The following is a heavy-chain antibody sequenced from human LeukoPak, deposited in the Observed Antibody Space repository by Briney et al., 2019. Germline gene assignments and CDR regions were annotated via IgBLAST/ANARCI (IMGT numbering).Heavy chain of an antibody. D-gene: IGHD3-9*01. Sequence: SVKVSCKASGGTFSSYAISWVRQAPGQGLEWMGGIIPIIGTANYAQKFQGRVTITADESTSTAYMELSSLRSEDTAVYYCARDSDGDMLTGHHWYFDLWGRGTLVTVSS. CDR3: ARDSDGDMLTGHHWYFDL. V-gene: IGHV1-69*13. CDR2: IIPIIGTA. CDR1: GGTFSSYA. J-gene: IGHJ2*01.